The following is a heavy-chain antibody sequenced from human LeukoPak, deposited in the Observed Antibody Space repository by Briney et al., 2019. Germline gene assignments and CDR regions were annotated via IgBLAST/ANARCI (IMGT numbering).Heavy chain of an antibody. Sequence: GGSLRLSCAASGFTLGNAWMHWVRQAPGEGLVWVSRIDSDGTTTIYADSVKGRFTISRDNAKNTVYLQMNSLRVEDSAVYYCARDRPHNWFDPWGQGTLVTVSS. CDR3: ARDRPHNWFDP. J-gene: IGHJ5*02. D-gene: IGHD1-14*01. V-gene: IGHV3-74*01. CDR1: GFTLGNAW. CDR2: IDSDGTTT.